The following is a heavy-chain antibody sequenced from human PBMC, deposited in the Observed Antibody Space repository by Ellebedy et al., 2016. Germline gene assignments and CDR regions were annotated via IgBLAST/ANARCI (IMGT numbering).Heavy chain of an antibody. CDR3: AREHTLSYCGGDCYYFDY. CDR2: INPNSGGT. CDR1: GYTFTGYY. D-gene: IGHD2-21*02. J-gene: IGHJ4*02. Sequence: ASVKVSXKASGYTFTGYYMHWVRQAPGQGLEWMGWINPNSGGTNYAQKFQGRVTMTRDTSISTAYMELSRLRSDDTAVYYCAREHTLSYCGGDCYYFDYWGQGTLVTVSS. V-gene: IGHV1-2*02.